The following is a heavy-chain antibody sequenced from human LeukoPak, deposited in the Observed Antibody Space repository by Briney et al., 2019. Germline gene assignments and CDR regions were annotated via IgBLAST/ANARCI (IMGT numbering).Heavy chain of an antibody. CDR2: INHSGST. CDR3: ARGTGYSGSYYNAFDI. CDR1: VGSFSGYY. J-gene: IGHJ3*02. Sequence: NPSETLSLTCAVYVGSFSGYYWSWIRQPPGKGLEWIGEINHSGSTNYNPSLRSRVTISVDTSKNQFSLKLSSVTAADTAVYYCARGTGYSGSYYNAFDIWGQGTMVTVSS. V-gene: IGHV4-34*01. D-gene: IGHD1-26*01.